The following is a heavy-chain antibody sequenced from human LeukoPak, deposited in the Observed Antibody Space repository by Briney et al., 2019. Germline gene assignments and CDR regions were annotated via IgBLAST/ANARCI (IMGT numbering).Heavy chain of an antibody. D-gene: IGHD1/OR15-1a*01. J-gene: IGHJ6*03. CDR1: GGSISNINYY. CDR3: ARDRSNNPYYFYYMDV. CDR2: IHYSRGT. V-gene: IGHV4-39*07. Sequence: SETLSLTCTVSGGSISNINYYWGWIRQPPGKGLGWIGSIHYSRGTHYNPSLKSRVTISVDTSKNQFSLRLSSVSAADTALYYCARDRSNNPYYFYYMDVWGRGTTVTVSS.